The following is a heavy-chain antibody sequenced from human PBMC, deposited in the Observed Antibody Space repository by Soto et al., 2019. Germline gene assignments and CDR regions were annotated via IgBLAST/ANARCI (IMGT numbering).Heavy chain of an antibody. CDR3: ARVLRGWFDP. J-gene: IGHJ5*02. CDR2: ISHSGIT. V-gene: IGHV4-4*02. CDR1: GGSITSANW. Sequence: SETLFLTCAVSGGSITSANWWTWVRQPPGGGLEWIGEISHSGITNYKASLKSRVTMSVDKTKNDVSLKLTSVTAADTAVYYCARVLRGWFDPWGQGTPVTAPQ.